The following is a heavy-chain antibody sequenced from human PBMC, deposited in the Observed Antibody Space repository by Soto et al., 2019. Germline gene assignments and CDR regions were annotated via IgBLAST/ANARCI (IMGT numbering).Heavy chain of an antibody. J-gene: IGHJ6*02. D-gene: IGHD2-2*01. CDR3: ARDIVVVPAAKRDGMDV. V-gene: IGHV1-18*01. Sequence: QVQLVQSGAEVKKPGASVKVSCKASGYTFTSYGISWVRQAPGQGLEWMGWISAYNGNTNYAQKLQGRVTMTTDISTSTAYMELRSLRSDDTAVYYCARDIVVVPAAKRDGMDVWGQGTTVTVSS. CDR1: GYTFTSYG. CDR2: ISAYNGNT.